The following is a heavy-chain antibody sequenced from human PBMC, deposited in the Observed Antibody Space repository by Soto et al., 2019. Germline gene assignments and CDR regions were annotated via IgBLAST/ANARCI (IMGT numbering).Heavy chain of an antibody. CDR2: IIPIFGTA. V-gene: IGHV1-69*06. D-gene: IGHD6-6*01. CDR3: ARSGRSSSADY. Sequence: SVKVSCKSSVGPLSGYAISSVRQAPGQGLEWMGGIIPIFGTANYAQKFQGRVTITADKSTSTAYMELSSLRSEDTAVYYCARSGRSSSADYWGQGTLVTVSS. J-gene: IGHJ4*02. CDR1: VGPLSGYA.